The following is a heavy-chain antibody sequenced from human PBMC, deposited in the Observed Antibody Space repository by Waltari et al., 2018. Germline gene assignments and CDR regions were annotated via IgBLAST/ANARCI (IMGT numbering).Heavy chain of an antibody. CDR3: AKGGDTNWYYFAH. CDR1: GFTFSSYS. J-gene: IGHJ4*01. V-gene: IGHV3-21*04. Sequence: EVQLVESGGGLVKPGGSLRLSCAASGFTFSSYSMNWVRQAPGKGLEWVSSISSSSSYIYYADSVKGRFTISRDNSKTTLHLQMSSLRAEDTAIYYCAKGGDTNWYYFAHWGQGTLVTVSS. CDR2: ISSSSSYI. D-gene: IGHD1-1*01.